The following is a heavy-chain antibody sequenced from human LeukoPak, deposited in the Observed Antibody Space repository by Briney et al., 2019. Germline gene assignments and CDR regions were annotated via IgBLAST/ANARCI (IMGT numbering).Heavy chain of an antibody. Sequence: SETLSLTCTVSGGSISSYYWSWIRQPPGKGLEWIGYIYYSGSTNYNPSLKSRVTISVDTSKNQFSLKLSSVTAADTAVYYCARHRWIQLWLDAFGIWGQGTMVTVSS. J-gene: IGHJ3*02. D-gene: IGHD5-18*01. CDR1: GGSISSYY. CDR2: IYYSGST. V-gene: IGHV4-59*08. CDR3: ARHRWIQLWLDAFGI.